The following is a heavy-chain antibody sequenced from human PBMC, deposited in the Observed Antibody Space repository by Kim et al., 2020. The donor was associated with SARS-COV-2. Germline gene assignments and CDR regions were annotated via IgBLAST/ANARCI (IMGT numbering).Heavy chain of an antibody. CDR3: AKDGSYDILTGYYKAEPYYFDY. Sequence: GGSLRLSCAASGFTFSSYAMSWVRQAPGKGLEWVSAISGSGGSTYYADSVKGRFTISRDNSKNTLYLQMNSLRAEDTAAYYCAKDGSYDILTGYYKAEPYYFDYWGQGTLVTVSS. V-gene: IGHV3-23*01. D-gene: IGHD3-9*01. CDR2: ISGSGGST. CDR1: GFTFSSYA. J-gene: IGHJ4*02.